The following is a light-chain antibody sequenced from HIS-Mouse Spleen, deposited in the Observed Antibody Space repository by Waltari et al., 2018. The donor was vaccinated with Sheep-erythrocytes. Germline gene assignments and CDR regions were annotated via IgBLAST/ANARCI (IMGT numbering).Light chain of an antibody. Sequence: DIQMTQSPSSLSASVGDRVTITCRASQSISSYLNRYNQKPGKAPKLLIYAASSLQSGGPSRFSGSGSGTAFTLTISSLQPEDFATYYCQQSYSTPQFTFGPGTKVDIK. J-gene: IGKJ3*01. CDR3: QQSYSTPQFT. CDR2: AAS. V-gene: IGKV1-39*01. CDR1: QSISSY.